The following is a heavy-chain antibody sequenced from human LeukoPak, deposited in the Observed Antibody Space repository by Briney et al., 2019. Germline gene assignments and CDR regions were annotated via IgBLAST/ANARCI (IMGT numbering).Heavy chain of an antibody. V-gene: IGHV3-30*18. CDR3: AKEGSRRGFGGYYFDY. J-gene: IGHJ4*02. CDR1: GFTFSSYG. D-gene: IGHD3-10*01. Sequence: GGSLRLSCAASGFTFSSYGMHWVRQAPGKGLEWVAVISYDGSNKYYADSVKGRFTISRDNSKNTLYPQMNSLRAEDTAVYYCAKEGSRRGFGGYYFDYWGQGTLVTVSS. CDR2: ISYDGSNK.